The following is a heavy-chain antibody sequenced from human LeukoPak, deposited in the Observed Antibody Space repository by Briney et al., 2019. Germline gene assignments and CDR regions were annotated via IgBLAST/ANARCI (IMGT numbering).Heavy chain of an antibody. D-gene: IGHD2-15*01. CDR3: ARDHCSGGSCYKR. CDR2: IIPIFGTA. V-gene: IGHV1-69*05. J-gene: IGHJ4*02. CDR1: GGTFSSYA. Sequence: SVKVSCKASGGTFSSYAISWVRQAPGQGLEWMGGIIPIFGTANYAQKFQGRVTITTDESTSIAYMELSSLRSEDTAVYYCARDHCSGGSCYKRWGQGTLVTVSS.